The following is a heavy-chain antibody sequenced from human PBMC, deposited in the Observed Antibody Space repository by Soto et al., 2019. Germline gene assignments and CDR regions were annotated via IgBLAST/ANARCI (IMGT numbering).Heavy chain of an antibody. V-gene: IGHV3-11*01. J-gene: IGHJ4*02. CDR1: GFTFSDHY. D-gene: IGHD2-21*02. CDR2: ISSSGTTM. CDR3: ARDWGVLASGGDKVDY. Sequence: QVQLVESGGGLVKPGGSLRLSCATSGFTFSDHYMSWIRQVPGKGLEWISYISSSGTTMYSADSVKGRFTISRDNAKNSLYLQMNSLRADDTAVYYCARDWGVLASGGDKVDYWGQGTLVTVSS.